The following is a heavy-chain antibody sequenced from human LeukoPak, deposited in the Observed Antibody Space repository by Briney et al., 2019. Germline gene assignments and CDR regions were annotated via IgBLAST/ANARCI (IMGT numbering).Heavy chain of an antibody. Sequence: ASVKVSCKASGYTFTGYYMHWVRQAPGQGLEWMGWMNPNSGNTGYAQKFQGRVTITRNTSISTAYMELRSLRSDDTAVYYCAREKYSSSWWLVDYWGQGTLVTVSS. D-gene: IGHD6-13*01. J-gene: IGHJ4*02. CDR3: AREKYSSSWWLVDY. CDR2: MNPNSGNT. CDR1: GYTFTGYY. V-gene: IGHV1-8*03.